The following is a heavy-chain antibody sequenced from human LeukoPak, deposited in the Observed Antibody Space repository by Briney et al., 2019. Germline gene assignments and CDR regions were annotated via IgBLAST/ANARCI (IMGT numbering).Heavy chain of an antibody. D-gene: IGHD2-8*01. J-gene: IGHJ4*02. CDR2: IYYSGTA. CDR1: GGSISSGDFY. Sequence: SETLSLTYTVSGGSISSGDFYWSWVRQHPEKGLEWIGYIYYSGTAYYNPSLKSRVTMSVDTSKNQFSLKLDSVTAADTAVYYCARFSNAHGVKFDYWGQGTLVTVSS. V-gene: IGHV4-31*03. CDR3: ARFSNAHGVKFDY.